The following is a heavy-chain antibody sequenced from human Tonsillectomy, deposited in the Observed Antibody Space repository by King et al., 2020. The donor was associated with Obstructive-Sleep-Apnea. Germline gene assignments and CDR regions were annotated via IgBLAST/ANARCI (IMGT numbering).Heavy chain of an antibody. CDR1: GGSISSYY. CDR3: ALTVVPNWFDP. CDR2: IYYSGST. V-gene: IGHV4-59*01. J-gene: IGHJ5*02. D-gene: IGHD4-23*01. Sequence: VQLQESGPGLVKPSETLSLTCTVSGGSISSYYWSWIRQPPGKGLEWIGYIYYSGSTNYNPSLKSRVTISVDTSKNQFSLKLTSVTAADTAVYYCALTVVPNWFDPWGQGTLVTVSS.